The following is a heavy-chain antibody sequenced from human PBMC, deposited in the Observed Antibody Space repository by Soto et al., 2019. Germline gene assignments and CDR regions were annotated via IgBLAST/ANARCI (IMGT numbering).Heavy chain of an antibody. CDR2: IDWDDDK. CDR3: ARIRRSTYYFDY. J-gene: IGHJ4*02. CDR1: GFSLSTSGMC. D-gene: IGHD2-2*01. V-gene: IGHV2-70*11. Sequence: SGPTLVNPTQTLTLTGTFAGFSLSTSGMCVSWIRQPPGKALEWLARIDWDDDKYYSTSLKTRLTISKDTSKNQVVLTMTNMDPVDTATYYCARIRRSTYYFDYWGQGTLVTVSS.